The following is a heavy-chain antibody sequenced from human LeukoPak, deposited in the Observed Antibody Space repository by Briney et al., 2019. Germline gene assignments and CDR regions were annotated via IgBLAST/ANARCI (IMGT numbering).Heavy chain of an antibody. V-gene: IGHV1-8*02. CDR1: GYAFTGYY. D-gene: IGHD5-18*01. J-gene: IGHJ5*02. Sequence: ASVKVSCKASGYAFTGYYMHWVRQATGQGLEWMGWMNPNSGNTGHAQKFQGRVTMTRNTSISTAYMELSSLRSEDTAVYYCARHPPGGYSYQKGNWFDPWGQGTLVTVSS. CDR3: ARHPPGGYSYQKGNWFDP. CDR2: MNPNSGNT.